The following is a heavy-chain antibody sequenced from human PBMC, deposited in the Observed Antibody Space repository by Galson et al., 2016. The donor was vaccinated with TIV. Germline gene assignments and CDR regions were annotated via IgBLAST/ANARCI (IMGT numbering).Heavy chain of an antibody. Sequence: SVKVSCKASGATFSRYAFNWVRQAPGQGLEWMGRIIPIFDTTNYAQNSQGRVTIIADKSTNTVYMEVSRLRSDDTAVYYCARDSVSFGSGSYYPSSFDYWGQGTLVTVSS. CDR3: ARDSVSFGSGSYYPSSFDY. J-gene: IGHJ4*02. V-gene: IGHV1-69*06. CDR1: GATFSRYA. D-gene: IGHD3-10*01. CDR2: IIPIFDTT.